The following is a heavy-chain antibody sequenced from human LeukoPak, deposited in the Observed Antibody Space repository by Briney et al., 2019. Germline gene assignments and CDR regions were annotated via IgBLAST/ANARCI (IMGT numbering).Heavy chain of an antibody. CDR2: IKSDGGT. Sequence: GGSLRLSCAASGFTFSSYWMHWVRQAPGKGLVWVSRIKSDGGTNYADSVKGRFTISRDNAKSTVSLQMNSLRAEDTGVYYCARAPSEIGGYYPEYFRHWGQGTLVTVSS. CDR1: GFTFSSYW. J-gene: IGHJ1*01. CDR3: ARAPSEIGGYYPEYFRH. V-gene: IGHV3-74*01. D-gene: IGHD3-22*01.